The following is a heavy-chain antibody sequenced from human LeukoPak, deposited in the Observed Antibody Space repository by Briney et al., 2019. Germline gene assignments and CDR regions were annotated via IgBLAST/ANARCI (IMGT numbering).Heavy chain of an antibody. D-gene: IGHD5-18*01. V-gene: IGHV3-30*18. CDR1: GFTFSSYG. CDR3: AKSWEYSYGPKRFDY. CDR2: ISYDGSNK. J-gene: IGHJ4*02. Sequence: GRPLRLSCAASGFTFSSYGMHWVRQAPGKGLEWVAVISYDGSNKYHADSVKGRFTISRDNSKNTLYLQMNSLRAEDTAVYYCAKSWEYSYGPKRFDYWGQGTLVTVSS.